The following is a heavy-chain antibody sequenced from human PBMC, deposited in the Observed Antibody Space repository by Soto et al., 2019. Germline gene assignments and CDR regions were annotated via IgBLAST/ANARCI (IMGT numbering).Heavy chain of an antibody. V-gene: IGHV1-69*12. J-gene: IGHJ6*02. D-gene: IGHD3-22*01. CDR3: ARPSGYYYVGDSYYGMDV. CDR2: IIPIFGTA. Sequence: QVQLVQSGAEVKKPGSSVKVSCKASGGTFSSYAISWVRQAPGQGLEWMGGIIPIFGTADYAQKFQGRVTITADGSTSTAYMELSSLRSEDTAVYYCARPSGYYYVGDSYYGMDVWGQGTTVTVSS. CDR1: GGTFSSYA.